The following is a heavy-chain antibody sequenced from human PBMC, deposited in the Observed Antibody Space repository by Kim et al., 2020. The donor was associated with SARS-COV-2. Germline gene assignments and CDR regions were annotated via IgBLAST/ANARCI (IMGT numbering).Heavy chain of an antibody. J-gene: IGHJ4*02. CDR1: GYTFTGYY. CDR2: INPNSGGT. D-gene: IGHD1-1*01. Sequence: ASVKVSCKASGYTFTGYYMHWVRQAPGQGLEWMGRINPNSGGTNYAQKFQGRVTMTRDTSISTAYMELSRLRSYDTAVYYCARDMGTPGDFDYWGQGTLVTVSS. V-gene: IGHV1-2*06. CDR3: ARDMGTPGDFDY.